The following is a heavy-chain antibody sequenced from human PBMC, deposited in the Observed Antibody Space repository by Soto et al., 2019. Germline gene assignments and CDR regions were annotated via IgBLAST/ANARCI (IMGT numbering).Heavy chain of an antibody. J-gene: IGHJ4*02. CDR3: ARVHGTDYIWGSYRPIDH. D-gene: IGHD3-16*02. Sequence: RRLSCAVSGFTFSGYSMNWVRQAPGKGLEWVSSISSNSYYIYYADSVKGRFTVSRDNAKNSLFLQMNSLRAGDTAVYYCARVHGTDYIWGSYRPIDHWGQGALVTVSS. CDR1: GFTFSGYS. CDR2: ISSNSYYI. V-gene: IGHV3-21*01.